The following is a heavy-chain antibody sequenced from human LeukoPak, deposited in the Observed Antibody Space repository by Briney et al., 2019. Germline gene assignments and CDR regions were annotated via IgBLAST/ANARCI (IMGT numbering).Heavy chain of an antibody. CDR3: ARDRYYGSGSYALDY. CDR2: IYYSGST. D-gene: IGHD3-10*01. V-gene: IGHV4-61*01. J-gene: IGHJ4*02. Sequence: SETLSLTCTVSGGSFSSGSYYWSWLRQPPGTGLEWIGYIYYSGSTNYNPSLKSRVTISVDTSKNQFSLKMSPVTAADTAVYYCARDRYYGSGSYALDYWGQGTLVTVSS. CDR1: GGSFSSGSYY.